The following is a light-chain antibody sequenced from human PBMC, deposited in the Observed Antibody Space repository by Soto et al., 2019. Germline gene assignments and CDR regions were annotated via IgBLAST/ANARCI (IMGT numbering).Light chain of an antibody. V-gene: IGLV1-51*02. CDR2: ENN. J-gene: IGLJ3*02. Sequence: QSVLTQPPSVSAASGEKVTISCSGSSSNIGSYSVSWYQQLPGSAPKLLIHENNKRPSGIPDRFSGSKSGTSATLGITGLQAGDEADYYCGAWDRSLTGGVFCGGTKVTVL. CDR3: GAWDRSLTGGV. CDR1: SSNIGSYS.